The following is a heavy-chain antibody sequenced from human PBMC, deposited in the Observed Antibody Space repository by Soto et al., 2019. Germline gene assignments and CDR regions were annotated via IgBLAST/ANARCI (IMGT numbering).Heavy chain of an antibody. J-gene: IGHJ4*02. D-gene: IGHD2-15*01. V-gene: IGHV1-3*01. CDR1: GNTVPNYA. CDR2: INGGNGNT. Sequence: GASVKVSCKASGNTVPNYAIHWVRQAPGQRLEWMGWINGGNGNTYYSEHFQGRVTFTRDTSAGTVYMQLSSLTSEDTAVYYCAREACSGGNCFYFGPDYWGQGTLVTVSS. CDR3: AREACSGGNCFYFGPDY.